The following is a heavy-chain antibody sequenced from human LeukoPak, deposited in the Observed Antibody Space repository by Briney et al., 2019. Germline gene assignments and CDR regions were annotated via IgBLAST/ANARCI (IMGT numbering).Heavy chain of an antibody. CDR3: ARGKAFTPYYYYYYMDV. Sequence: SETLSLTCAVYGGSFSGYYWSWIRKPPGKGLELIGEINHSGSTNYNPSLKSRVTISVDTSKNQFSLKLSSVTAADTAVYYCARGKAFTPYYYYYYMDVWGKGTTVTVSS. CDR1: GGSFSGYY. CDR2: INHSGST. V-gene: IGHV4-34*01. J-gene: IGHJ6*03.